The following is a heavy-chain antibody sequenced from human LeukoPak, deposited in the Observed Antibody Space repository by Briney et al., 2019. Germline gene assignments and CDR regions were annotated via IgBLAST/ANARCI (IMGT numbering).Heavy chain of an antibody. J-gene: IGHJ5*02. V-gene: IGHV4-39*07. D-gene: IGHD3-16*02. CDR2: IYYSGST. CDR1: GGSISSSSYY. CDR3: ARDENGYVWGSFRA. Sequence: SETLSLTCTVSGGSISSSSYYWGWIRQPPGKGLEWIGSIYYSGSTYYNPSLKSRVTISVDTSKNQFSLKLSSVTAADTAVYYCARDENGYVWGSFRAWGQGTLVSVSS.